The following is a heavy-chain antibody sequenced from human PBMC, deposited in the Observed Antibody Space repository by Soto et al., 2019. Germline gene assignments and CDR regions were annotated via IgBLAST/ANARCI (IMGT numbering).Heavy chain of an antibody. D-gene: IGHD6-19*01. Sequence: QLQLQESGPGLVKSSETLSLTCTVSGGSISSAGYFCDWIRQPPGRDLEWIGSIYYNGDTYYNPSLNSRVTISADASRNQFSLRLNSVTAADTAVYYCARRGSRTSVALAAYDYWGQGTLVTVSS. V-gene: IGHV4-39*01. CDR3: ARRGSRTSVALAAYDY. CDR2: IYYNGDT. J-gene: IGHJ4*02. CDR1: GGSISSAGYF.